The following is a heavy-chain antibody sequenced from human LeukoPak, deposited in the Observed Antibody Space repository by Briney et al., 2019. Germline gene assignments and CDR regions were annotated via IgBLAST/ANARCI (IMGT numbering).Heavy chain of an antibody. V-gene: IGHV3-23*01. CDR2: ISGSGGST. D-gene: IGHD3-10*01. CDR3: AKSGGLSGSGRLGMDV. Sequence: GGSLRLSCAASGFTSSSYAMSWVRQAPGKGLEWVSAISGSGGSTYYADSVKGRFAISRDNSINTLYLQMSSLRAEDAAVYYCAKSGGLSGSGRLGMDVWGQGTTVTVSS. J-gene: IGHJ6*02. CDR1: GFTSSSYA.